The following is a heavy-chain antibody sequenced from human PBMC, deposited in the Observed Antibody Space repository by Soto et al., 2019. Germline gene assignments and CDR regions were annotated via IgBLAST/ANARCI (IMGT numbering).Heavy chain of an antibody. D-gene: IGHD6-13*01. V-gene: IGHV5-10-1*01. CDR2: IDPSDSYT. CDR1: GYSFTSYW. CDR3: ARHGGAAAGTDAFDI. J-gene: IGHJ3*02. Sequence: GESLKISCKGSGYSFTSYWISWVRQMSGKGLEWMGRIDPSDSYTNYSPSFQGHVTISADKSISTAYLQWSSLKASDTAMYYCARHGGAAAGTDAFDIWGQGTMVTVSS.